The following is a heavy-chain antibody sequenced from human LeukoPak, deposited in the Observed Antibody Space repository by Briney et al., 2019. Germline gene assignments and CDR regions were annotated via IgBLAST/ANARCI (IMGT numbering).Heavy chain of an antibody. J-gene: IGHJ6*02. CDR3: ARVSSVWLHRRKDPRYYYYGMDV. CDR1: GYTLTELS. CDR2: MNPNSGNT. D-gene: IGHD5-12*01. V-gene: IGHV1-8*01. Sequence: GASVKVSCKVSGYTLTELSMHWVRQATGQGLEWMGWMNPNSGNTGYAQKFQGRVTMTRNTSISTAYMELSSLRSEDTAVYYCARVSSVWLHRRKDPRYYYYGMDVWGQGTTVTVSS.